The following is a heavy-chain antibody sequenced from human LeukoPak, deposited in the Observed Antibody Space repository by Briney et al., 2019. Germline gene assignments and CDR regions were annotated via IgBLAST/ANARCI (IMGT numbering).Heavy chain of an antibody. CDR1: GFTVSSNY. Sequence: GGSLRLSCEASGFTVSSNYMSWVRQAPGKGLEWVSVIYGGGTTYYADSVKGRFTISRDNSKNTLYLQMNSLRAEDTAVYYCAGWPSSSWYKVAAFGIWGQGTMVTVSS. D-gene: IGHD6-13*01. CDR3: AGWPSSSWYKVAAFGI. CDR2: IYGGGTT. V-gene: IGHV3-53*01. J-gene: IGHJ3*02.